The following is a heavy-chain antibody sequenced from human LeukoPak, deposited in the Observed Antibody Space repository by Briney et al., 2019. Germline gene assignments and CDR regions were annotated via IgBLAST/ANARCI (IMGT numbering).Heavy chain of an antibody. V-gene: IGHV3-53*01. CDR3: AKLPDGYSSGSDAFDI. CDR1: GFTVSSNY. J-gene: IGHJ3*02. Sequence: GGSLRLSCAASGFTVSSNYMSWVRQAPGKGLECVSVIYSGGSTYYADSVKGRFTISRDNSKNTLYLQMNSLRAEDTAVYYCAKLPDGYSSGSDAFDIWGQGTMVTVSS. D-gene: IGHD6-19*01. CDR2: IYSGGST.